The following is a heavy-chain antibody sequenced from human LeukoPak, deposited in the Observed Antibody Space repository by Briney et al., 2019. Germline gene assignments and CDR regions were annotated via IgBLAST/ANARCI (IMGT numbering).Heavy chain of an antibody. CDR1: GYICTSSY. D-gene: IGHD3-22*01. V-gene: IGHV1-46*01. Sequence: ASVKVSCKASGYICTSSYIHWVRQAPGQGLEWMGMINPSGGSTGYAQKFQGRVTFTRDMSTSRVYMELSSLRSEDTAVYYCARDPKDETSGYYYFDYWGQGTLVTVSS. CDR2: INPSGGST. J-gene: IGHJ4*02. CDR3: ARDPKDETSGYYYFDY.